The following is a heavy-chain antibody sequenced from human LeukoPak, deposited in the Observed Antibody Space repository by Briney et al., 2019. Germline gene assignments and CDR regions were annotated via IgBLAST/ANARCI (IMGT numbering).Heavy chain of an antibody. J-gene: IGHJ6*02. D-gene: IGHD2-2*01. Sequence: GGSLRLSCAASGFTFSTHSMGWVRQAPGGGLGWVSSMTTSTTVPQLFYAESVTGRFTISRDNANNSLFLQINSLRAEDTAVYYCARALGDQPDYYYGMDVWGQGTTVTVSS. V-gene: IGHV3-21*01. CDR3: ARALGDQPDYYYGMDV. CDR2: MTTSTTVPQL. CDR1: GFTFSTHS.